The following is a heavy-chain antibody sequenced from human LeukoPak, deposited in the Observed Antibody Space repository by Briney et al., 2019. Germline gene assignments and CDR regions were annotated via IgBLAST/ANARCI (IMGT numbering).Heavy chain of an antibody. J-gene: IGHJ4*02. CDR2: IDPSDSET. Sequence: KPGESLKISCNASGYSFTSYWIGWVRQLRGEGREWMGIIDPSDSETRYTPSFQGQVTISVDKSLTTDDLQWNSLKASDTAMYYCARQTAMGRSGDYWGQGTLVTVSS. CDR1: GYSFTSYW. CDR3: ARQTAMGRSGDY. V-gene: IGHV5-51*01. D-gene: IGHD5-18*01.